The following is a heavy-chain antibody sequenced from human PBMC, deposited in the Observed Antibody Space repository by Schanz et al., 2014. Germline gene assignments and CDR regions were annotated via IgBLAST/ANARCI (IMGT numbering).Heavy chain of an antibody. Sequence: QVQLQESGPGLVKPSETLSLTCTVSSASIRTYYWSWIRQPPGKGLEWIGYIYYSGSTTYNPSLKSPVTISVDTSKKQFSLNLSSVTAADTAVYYCARGRVVPAAPEFDYWGQGILVTVSS. CDR2: IYYSGST. D-gene: IGHD2-2*01. CDR3: ARGRVVPAAPEFDY. V-gene: IGHV4-59*01. J-gene: IGHJ4*02. CDR1: SASIRTYY.